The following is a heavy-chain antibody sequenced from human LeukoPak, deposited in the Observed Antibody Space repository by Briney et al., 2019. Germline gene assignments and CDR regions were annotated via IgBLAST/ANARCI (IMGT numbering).Heavy chain of an antibody. V-gene: IGHV1-46*01. CDR3: ARALLVASGSYGSDY. CDR2: INPSGGST. J-gene: IGHJ4*02. D-gene: IGHD1-26*01. CDR1: GYTFTSYY. Sequence: EASVKVSCKASGYTFTSYYMHWVRQAPGQGLEWMGIINPSGGSTSYAQKFQGRVTMTRDTSTSTVYMELSSLRSEDTAVYYCARALLVASGSYGSDYWGQGTLVTVSS.